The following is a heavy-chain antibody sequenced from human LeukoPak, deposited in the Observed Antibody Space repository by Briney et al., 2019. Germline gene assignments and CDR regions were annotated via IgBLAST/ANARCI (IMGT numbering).Heavy chain of an antibody. V-gene: IGHV4-39*01. J-gene: IGHJ5*02. D-gene: IGHD2-21*02. CDR2: IYYSGST. CDR3: ARHIVVVTVTYNWFDP. Sequence: SETLSLTCTVSGGSISSSSYYWGWIRQPPGKGLEGIGSIYYSGSTYYNPSLKRRVTISVDTSKNQFSLKLSSVTAADTAVYYCARHIVVVTVTYNWFDPWGQGTLVTVSS. CDR1: GGSISSSSYY.